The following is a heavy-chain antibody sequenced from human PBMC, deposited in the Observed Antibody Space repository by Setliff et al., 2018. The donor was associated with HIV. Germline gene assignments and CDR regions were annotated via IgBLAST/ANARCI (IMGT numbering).Heavy chain of an antibody. V-gene: IGHV1-69-2*01. D-gene: IGHD5-18*01. Sequence: VKVSCKASGYRFTHYYMHWVQQAPGEGLEWVGRINPEDHETVYAEKFQGRVTITADTSTDTAYMELSSLRSEDTAVYYCATGYTFGPRTDYHYYYIDVWGKGTTVTVSS. CDR2: INPEDHET. J-gene: IGHJ6*03. CDR1: GYRFTHYY. CDR3: ATGYTFGPRTDYHYYYIDV.